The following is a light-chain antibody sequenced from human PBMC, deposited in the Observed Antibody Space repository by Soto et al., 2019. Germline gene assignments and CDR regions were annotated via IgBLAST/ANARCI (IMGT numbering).Light chain of an antibody. CDR1: QSISTW. Sequence: GDRVTITCRASQSISTWLAWYQQKPGKVPKLLIYDASSLESGVPSRFSGSGSGTEFTLTISSLQPDDFATYYYQQYNSYSGTFGQGTKVEIK. CDR3: QQYNSYSGT. J-gene: IGKJ1*01. V-gene: IGKV1-5*01. CDR2: DAS.